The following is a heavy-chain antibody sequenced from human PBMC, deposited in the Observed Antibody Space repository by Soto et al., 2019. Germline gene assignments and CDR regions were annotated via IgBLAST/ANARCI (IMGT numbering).Heavy chain of an antibody. CDR1: GYTFTTYG. CDR3: AREGSVSDSGVWYFDY. Sequence: HVQLVQSGAEVKKPGASVKVSCKASGYTFTTYGISWVRQAPGQGLEWMGWISTYNDITTYAQKLQGRVIMTTDRSTSTAYMELRSLRSDDTAVYYCAREGSVSDSGVWYFDYWGQGTLVTVSS. V-gene: IGHV1-18*04. CDR2: ISTYNDIT. D-gene: IGHD3-10*01. J-gene: IGHJ4*02.